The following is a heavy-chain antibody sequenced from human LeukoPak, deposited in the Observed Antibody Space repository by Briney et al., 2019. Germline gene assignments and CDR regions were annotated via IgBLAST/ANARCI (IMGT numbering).Heavy chain of an antibody. CDR2: ISGYNGDT. Sequence: ASVKVSLTASGYVFNLFGFKWVRQAPGQGLEWMGWISGYNGDTKYAQKIQGRVTLTTDSSASTAYTELRTLRSDDTAIYYCARDRDLIGVTITRLHQWDRGPLVTVSS. J-gene: IGHJ4*02. D-gene: IGHD6-19*01. V-gene: IGHV1-18*04. CDR1: GYVFNLFG. CDR3: ARDRDLIGVTITRLHQ.